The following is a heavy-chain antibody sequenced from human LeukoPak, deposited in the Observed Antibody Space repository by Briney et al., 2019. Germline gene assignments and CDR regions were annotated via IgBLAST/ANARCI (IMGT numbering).Heavy chain of an antibody. V-gene: IGHV4-4*07. CDR1: GGSISRYY. Sequence: PSETLSLTCTVSGGSISRYYWSWIRQPAGKGLEWIGRVYISGSTDYNPSLKSRLSMSIDTSKNQFSLNLNSVTAADTAVYYCARAPEGSWYDFDNWGQGTLVTVSS. J-gene: IGHJ4*02. CDR3: ARAPEGSWYDFDN. CDR2: VYISGST. D-gene: IGHD6-13*01.